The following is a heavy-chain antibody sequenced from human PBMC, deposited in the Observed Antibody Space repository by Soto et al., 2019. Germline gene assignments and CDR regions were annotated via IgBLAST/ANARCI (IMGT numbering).Heavy chain of an antibody. CDR1: GFSFENHA. D-gene: IGHD1-1*01. J-gene: IGHJ4*02. CDR2: ISWNSDSK. CDR3: AKYTTGTYTTFDY. V-gene: IGHV3-9*01. Sequence: EVQLVESGGGLVQPGRSLRLSCTASGFSFENHAMHWVRQAPRKGLEWVSGISWNSDSKGYADSVKGRFTVSRDNAKNSLYLQMNSLRAEDTALYYCAKYTTGTYTTFDYWGQGTLVTVSS.